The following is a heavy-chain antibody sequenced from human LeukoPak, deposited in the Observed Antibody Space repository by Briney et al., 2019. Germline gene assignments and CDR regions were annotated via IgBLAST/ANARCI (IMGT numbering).Heavy chain of an antibody. CDR2: IIPIFGTA. CDR1: GGTFTSYA. CDR3: ARDRYCSGGSCYSAGWFDP. Sequence: SVKVSCKASGGTFTSYAISWVRQAPGQGLEWMGGIIPIFGTANYAQKFQGRVTTTADESTSTAYMGLSSLRSEDTAVYYCARDRYCSGGSCYSAGWFDPWGQGTLVTVSS. V-gene: IGHV1-69*13. D-gene: IGHD2-15*01. J-gene: IGHJ5*02.